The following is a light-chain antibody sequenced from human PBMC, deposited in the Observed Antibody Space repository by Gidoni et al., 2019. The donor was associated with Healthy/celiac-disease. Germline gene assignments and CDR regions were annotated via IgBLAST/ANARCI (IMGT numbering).Light chain of an antibody. CDR1: QSISSY. J-gene: IGKJ1*01. V-gene: IGKV1-39*01. Sequence: DIQMTQSPSSLSASVGDRVTITCRASQSISSYLNWYQQKPGKATKLLIYAASSVQSGVPSRFSGSGSGTDFTLTISSLQPEDFATYCCQQSRTFGQGTKLEIK. CDR3: QQSRT. CDR2: AAS.